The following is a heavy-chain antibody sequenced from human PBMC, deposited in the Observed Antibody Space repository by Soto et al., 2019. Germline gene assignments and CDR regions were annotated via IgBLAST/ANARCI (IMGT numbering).Heavy chain of an antibody. J-gene: IGHJ4*02. CDR3: ARKWGTYSSASLDY. CDR1: GFSFTHYT. Sequence: GGSLRLSCATSGFSFTHYTINWVRQAPGKGLEWVAVMSYDGTNEYYADSVKGRFTISRDNSKTTVYLQMNSLTPEDTALYYCARKWGTYSSASLDYWGLGTLVTSPQ. D-gene: IGHD6-19*01. CDR2: MSYDGTNE. V-gene: IGHV3-30*04.